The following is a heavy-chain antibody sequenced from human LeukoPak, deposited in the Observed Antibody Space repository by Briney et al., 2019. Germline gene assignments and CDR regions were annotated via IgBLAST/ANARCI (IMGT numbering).Heavy chain of an antibody. Sequence: ASVKVSCKASGYTFTSSAINWVRQATGQGLEWMAWMNPSSGNTGYAQKFQGRVTMTRNTSITTAYMELSSLRSEDTAVYYCARGGSGWPIDYWGQGTLVTVSS. V-gene: IGHV1-8*01. D-gene: IGHD6-19*01. CDR2: MNPSSGNT. CDR3: ARGGSGWPIDY. J-gene: IGHJ4*02. CDR1: GYTFTSSA.